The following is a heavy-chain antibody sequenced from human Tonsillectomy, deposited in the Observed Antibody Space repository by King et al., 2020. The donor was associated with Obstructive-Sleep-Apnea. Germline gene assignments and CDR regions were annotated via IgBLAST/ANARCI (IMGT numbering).Heavy chain of an antibody. CDR2: VFPADSIT. J-gene: IGHJ4*02. V-gene: IGHV5-51*01. CDR1: GYGFSSYW. CDR3: ARQKYDTGRRLDF. Sequence: QLVQSGAEVKKPGESLKISCQGSGYGFSSYWIGWVRQMPGKGLEWMGFVFPADSITKYSPSFQGQVTITADRSINTAYLQWSSLEASDTAIYYCARQKYDTGRRLDFWGQGTQVTVSS. D-gene: IGHD3-22*01.